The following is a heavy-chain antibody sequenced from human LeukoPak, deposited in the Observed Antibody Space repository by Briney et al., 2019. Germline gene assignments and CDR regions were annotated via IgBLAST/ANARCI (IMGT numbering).Heavy chain of an antibody. V-gene: IGHV1-18*01. CDR3: ARDLVTRFSASRDFVPMY. CDR2: ISAYNGNT. Sequence: ASVKVSCKASGYTFTSYGISWVRQAPGQGLGWMGWISAYNGNTNYVQKFQGRVTMTTDTSTSTAYMELRSLTSDDTAVYFCARDLVTRFSASRDFVPMYWGQGTLVTVSS. J-gene: IGHJ4*02. D-gene: IGHD3/OR15-3a*01. CDR1: GYTFTSYG.